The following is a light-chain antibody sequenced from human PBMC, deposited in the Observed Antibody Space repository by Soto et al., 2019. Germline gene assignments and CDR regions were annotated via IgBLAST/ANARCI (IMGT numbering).Light chain of an antibody. J-gene: IGKJ3*01. CDR3: QPRGT. CDR2: DTS. V-gene: IGKV3-11*01. Sequence: EIVLTQSPATLTVSPGERATLSCRASQSVNKHLAWYQHEPGQAPRLLIYDTSYRATGIPARFSGSGSGTDFTLTIRSLEPEDLVVYYCQPRGTFGPGTEVDIK. CDR1: QSVNKH.